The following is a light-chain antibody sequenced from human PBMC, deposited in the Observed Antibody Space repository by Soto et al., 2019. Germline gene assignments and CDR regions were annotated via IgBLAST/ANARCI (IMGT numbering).Light chain of an antibody. CDR1: SSDVGGYNY. CDR2: DVS. V-gene: IGLV2-14*01. J-gene: IGLJ1*01. Sequence: QSVLTQPASVSWAPGQSITISCTGTSSDVGGYNYVSWYQQHPGKAPKLMIYDVSNRPSGVSNRFSGSKSGNTASLTISGLQVEDEADYYCSSYTSSSTLYVFGTGTKLTVL. CDR3: SSYTSSSTLYV.